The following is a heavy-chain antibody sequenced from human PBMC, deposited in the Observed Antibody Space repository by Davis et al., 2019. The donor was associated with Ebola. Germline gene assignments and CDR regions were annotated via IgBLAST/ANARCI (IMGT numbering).Heavy chain of an antibody. D-gene: IGHD2-15*01. CDR2: IYYSGTS. V-gene: IGHV4-59*01. CDR3: ARVSFTIIGLYSYYYMDV. Sequence: MPGGSLRLSCTVSGGSISSNYWSWIRQSPGKGLEWIGHIYYSGTSNHNPSLQSRVTLSTDASKNQFSLNLSSMTAADTAVYFCARVSFTIIGLYSYYYMDVWGKGTAVTVSS. CDR1: GGSISSNY. J-gene: IGHJ6*03.